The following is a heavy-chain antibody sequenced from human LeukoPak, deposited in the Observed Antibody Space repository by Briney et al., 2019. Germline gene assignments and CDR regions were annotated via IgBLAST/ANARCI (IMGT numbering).Heavy chain of an antibody. Sequence: SGGSLRLSCAASGFTFSGHWMSWVRRAPAKGLEWVAHMNGDGSQIYYMDFVKGRFTISRDNAKNSLYLQMNGLRAEDTAVYYCVAWGNSGNSWGQGTMVIVSS. CDR3: VAWGNSGNS. CDR2: MNGDGSQI. J-gene: IGHJ3*01. CDR1: GFTFSGHW. V-gene: IGHV3-7*01. D-gene: IGHD1-26*01.